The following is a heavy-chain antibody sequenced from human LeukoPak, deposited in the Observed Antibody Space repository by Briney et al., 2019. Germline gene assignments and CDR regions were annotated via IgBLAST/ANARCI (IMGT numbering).Heavy chain of an antibody. CDR1: GYTFTGYY. Sequence: VAPVKVSCKASGYTFTGYYMHWVRQAPGQGLEWMGRINPNSGGTNYAQKFQGRVTMTRDTSISTAYMELSRLRSDDTAVYYCARVGDSSGCLSYWGQGTLVTVSS. D-gene: IGHD6-19*01. V-gene: IGHV1-2*06. J-gene: IGHJ4*02. CDR2: INPNSGGT. CDR3: ARVGDSSGCLSY.